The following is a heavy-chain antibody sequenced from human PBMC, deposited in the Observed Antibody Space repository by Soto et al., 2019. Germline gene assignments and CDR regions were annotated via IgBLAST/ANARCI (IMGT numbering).Heavy chain of an antibody. CDR3: ASRWGTYFDF. J-gene: IGHJ4*02. Sequence: QVQLQESGPGLVKPSETLSLTCTVSGGSISSYYWSWIRQPPGKGLEWIGYIYYTGSSDHDPSLTTRVTISVDTSTHPFSLTLSSVTAADTAVYYCASRWGTYFDFWGQGTLVTVSS. CDR1: GGSISSYY. V-gene: IGHV4-59*01. D-gene: IGHD7-27*01. CDR2: IYYTGSS.